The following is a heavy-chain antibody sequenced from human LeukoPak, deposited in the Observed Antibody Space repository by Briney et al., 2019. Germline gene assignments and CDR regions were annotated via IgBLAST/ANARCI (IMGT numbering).Heavy chain of an antibody. CDR3: ARDRAFDI. CDR1: GGSVSSGSYY. V-gene: IGHV4-61*01. J-gene: IGHJ3*02. Sequence: NPSETLSLTCTVSGGSVSSGSYYWSWIRQPPGKGLEWIAYIYYTGSTNYNPSLKSRVTISVDTSKNQFSLKLSSVTAADTAVYYCARDRAFDIWGQGAMVTVSS. CDR2: IYYTGST.